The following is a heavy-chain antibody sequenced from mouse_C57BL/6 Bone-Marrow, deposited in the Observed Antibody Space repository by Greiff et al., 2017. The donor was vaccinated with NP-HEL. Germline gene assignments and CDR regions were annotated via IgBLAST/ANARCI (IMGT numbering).Heavy chain of an antibody. CDR2: IDPSDSET. Sequence: QVQLQQPGAELVRPGSSVKLSCKASGYTFTSYWMHWVKQRPIQGLEWIGNIDPSDSETHYNQKFKDKATLTVDKSSSTAYMQLSSLTSEDSAVYYCAIHSLLRSLPDYWGQGTTLTVSS. D-gene: IGHD1-1*01. CDR1: GYTFTSYW. J-gene: IGHJ2*01. V-gene: IGHV1-52*01. CDR3: AIHSLLRSLPDY.